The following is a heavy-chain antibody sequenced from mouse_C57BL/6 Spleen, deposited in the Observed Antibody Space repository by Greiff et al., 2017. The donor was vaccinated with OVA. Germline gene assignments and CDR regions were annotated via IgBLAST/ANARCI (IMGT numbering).Heavy chain of an antibody. V-gene: IGHV1-74*01. J-gene: IGHJ4*01. CDR2: IHPSDSDT. CDR1: GYTFTSYW. Sequence: QVQLKQPGAELVKPGASVKVSCKASGYTFTSYWMHWVKQRPGQGLEWIGRIHPSDSDTNYNQKFKGKATLTVDKSSSTAYMQLSSLTSEDSAVYYCAIADDSSYDYAMDYWGQGTSVTVSS. D-gene: IGHD1-1*01. CDR3: AIADDSSYDYAMDY.